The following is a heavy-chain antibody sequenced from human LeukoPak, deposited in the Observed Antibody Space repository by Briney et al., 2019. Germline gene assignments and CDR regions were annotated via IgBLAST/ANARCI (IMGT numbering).Heavy chain of an antibody. J-gene: IGHJ5*02. V-gene: IGHV4-34*01. CDR3: AARDIVVVPARRLTPGQQLVSSWFDP. D-gene: IGHD2-2*01. CDR2: INHSGST. Sequence: PSETLSLTCAVYGGSFSGYYWSWIRQPPGKGLEWIGEINHSGSTNYNPSLKSRVTISVDTSKNQFSLKLSSVTAADTAVYYCAARDIVVVPARRLTPGQQLVSSWFDPWGQGTLVTVSS. CDR1: GGSFSGYY.